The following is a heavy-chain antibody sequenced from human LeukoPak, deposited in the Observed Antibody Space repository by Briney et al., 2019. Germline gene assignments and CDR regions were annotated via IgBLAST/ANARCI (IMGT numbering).Heavy chain of an antibody. CDR2: IWGSGGST. CDR1: GFTFSSYA. V-gene: IGHV3-23*01. D-gene: IGHD3-10*01. J-gene: IGHJ4*02. CDR3: AKRGEDADYFDY. Sequence: PGGSLRLSCAASGFTFSSYAMNWVRQAPGKGLEWVSAIWGSGGSTYYTDSVKGRFTVSRDNSKNTLYLQMNSLKAEDTAVYYCAKRGEDADYFDYWGQGTLVTVSS.